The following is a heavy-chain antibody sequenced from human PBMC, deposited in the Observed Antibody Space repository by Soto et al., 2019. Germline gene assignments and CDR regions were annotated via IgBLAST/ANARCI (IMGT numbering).Heavy chain of an antibody. D-gene: IGHD1-1*01. CDR3: ARDKKSGKAVGDNWFGP. J-gene: IGHJ5*02. CDR1: GGSISSYY. CDR2: IYYSGST. V-gene: IGHV4-59*12. Sequence: PSETLSLTRTVSGGSISSYYWSWIRQPPGKGLEWIGYIYYSGSTNYNPSLKRRVTISVETAKNQFSLKLSSVTAADTAVYYCARDKKSGKAVGDNWFGPSGQGTLVTVSS.